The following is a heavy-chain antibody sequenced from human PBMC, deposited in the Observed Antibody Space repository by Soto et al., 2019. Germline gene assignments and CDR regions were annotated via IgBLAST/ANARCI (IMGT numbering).Heavy chain of an antibody. J-gene: IGHJ4*02. CDR2: ISDRPTGHT. Sequence: SLRLSCVASGFTFSHYTLNWVRRAPGKGLEWVSTISDRPTGHTHYAESVRGRFTISRDDSRDTVFLQMDSLRAEDTAVYYCTTRMTAHFDYWGQGVLVTVSS. CDR3: TTRMTAHFDY. CDR1: GFTFSHYT. D-gene: IGHD2-21*02. V-gene: IGHV3-23*01.